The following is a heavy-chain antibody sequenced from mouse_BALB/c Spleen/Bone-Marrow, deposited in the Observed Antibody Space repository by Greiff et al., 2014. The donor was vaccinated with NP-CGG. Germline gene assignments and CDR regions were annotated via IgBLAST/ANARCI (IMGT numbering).Heavy chain of an antibody. J-gene: IGHJ3*01. V-gene: IGHV1-82*01. CDR3: ALYDYDGLSWFAY. Sequence: QVQLKESGPELVKPGASVKISCKASGYAFSSSWMNWVEQRPGQGLEWIGRIYPGDGNTNYNGKFKGKATLTADKSSTTAYMQLSSLTSVDSAVYFCALYDYDGLSWFAYWGQGTLVTVSA. CDR1: GYAFSSSW. CDR2: IYPGDGNT. D-gene: IGHD2-4*01.